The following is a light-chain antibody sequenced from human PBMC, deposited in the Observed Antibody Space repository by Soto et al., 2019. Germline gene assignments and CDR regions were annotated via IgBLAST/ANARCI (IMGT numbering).Light chain of an antibody. CDR2: EVR. Sequence: QSALTQPASVSGSPGQSITISCTGTSSDVGNYNYVSWYQQHPGKAPKLMVFEVRNRPSGVSGRFSGSKSGNTASLTISGLQAEDEADYYCTSYTNTATLVVFGGGTKVTVL. J-gene: IGLJ2*01. CDR3: TSYTNTATLVV. V-gene: IGLV2-14*01. CDR1: SSDVGNYNY.